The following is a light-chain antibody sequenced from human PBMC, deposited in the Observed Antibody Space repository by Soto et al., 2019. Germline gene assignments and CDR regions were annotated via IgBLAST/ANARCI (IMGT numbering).Light chain of an antibody. CDR1: QSVLYSSNNKHY. J-gene: IGKJ4*01. V-gene: IGKV4-1*01. CDR3: QQYYSTSPPT. CDR2: WAS. Sequence: DIVMTQSPDSLAVSLGERATINCKSSQSVLYSSNNKHYLAWYQQKPGQPPKLLIYWASTRESGVPERLSGSGAGTAFTLPISSLQAEEEAAYYCQQYYSTSPPTFVGGTKVEIK.